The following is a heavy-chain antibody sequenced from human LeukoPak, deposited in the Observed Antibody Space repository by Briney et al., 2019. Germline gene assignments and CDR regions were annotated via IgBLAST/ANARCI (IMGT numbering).Heavy chain of an antibody. CDR2: ISYDGSNK. J-gene: IGHJ4*02. CDR3: ARDGSDNFDWLLPDY. V-gene: IGHV3-30-3*01. D-gene: IGHD3-9*01. CDR1: GFTFSSYA. Sequence: GGSLRLSCAASGFTFSSYAMHWVRQAPGKGLEWVAVISYDGSNKYYADSVKGRFTISRDNSKNTLYLQMNSLRAEDTAVYYCARDGSDNFDWLLPDYWGQGTLVTVSS.